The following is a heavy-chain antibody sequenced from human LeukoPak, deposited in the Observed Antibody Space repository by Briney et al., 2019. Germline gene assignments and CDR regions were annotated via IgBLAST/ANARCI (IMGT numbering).Heavy chain of an antibody. CDR1: GITLSNYG. CDR3: AKAASGSYLYYFDY. J-gene: IGHJ4*02. CDR2: ISDSGGST. D-gene: IGHD1-26*01. Sequence: GGSLRLSCAVSGITLSNYGMSWVRQAPGKGLEWVVGISDSGGSTKYADSVKGRFTISRDNSENTLYLQLNSLRAEDTAVYYCAKAASGSYLYYFDYWGQGTLVTVSS. V-gene: IGHV3-23*01.